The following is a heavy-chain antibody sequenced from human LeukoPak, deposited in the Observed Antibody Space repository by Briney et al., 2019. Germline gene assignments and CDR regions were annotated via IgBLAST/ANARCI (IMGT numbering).Heavy chain of an antibody. D-gene: IGHD6-19*01. V-gene: IGHV3-23*01. CDR2: ISGSASST. J-gene: IGHJ4*02. Sequence: GGSLRLSCAASGFTFTTYAMSWVRQAPGKGLEWVSTISGSASSTYYADSVKGRFTISRDNSKNTLYLQMNSLRAEDTAVYYCAKGTAGYSSGWYNCWGQGTLVTVSS. CDR3: AKGTAGYSSGWYNC. CDR1: GFTFTTYA.